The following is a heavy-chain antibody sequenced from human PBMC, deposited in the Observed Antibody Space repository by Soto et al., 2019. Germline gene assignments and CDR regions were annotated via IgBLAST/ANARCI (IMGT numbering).Heavy chain of an antibody. Sequence: ESGGGLVKPGGSLRLSCAASGFTFSSYSMNWVRQAPGKGLEWVSSISSSSSYIYYADSVKGRFTISRDNAKNSLYLQMNSLRAEDTAVYYCAREGATVDAFDIWGQGTMVTVSS. J-gene: IGHJ3*02. CDR1: GFTFSSYS. CDR2: ISSSSSYI. CDR3: AREGATVDAFDI. D-gene: IGHD4-17*01. V-gene: IGHV3-21*01.